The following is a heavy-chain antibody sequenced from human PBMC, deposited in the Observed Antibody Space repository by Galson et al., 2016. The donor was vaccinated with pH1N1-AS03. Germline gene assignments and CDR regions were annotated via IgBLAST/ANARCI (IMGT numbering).Heavy chain of an antibody. Sequence: SLRLSCAASGFTFSDYYMSWIRQAPGKGLEWVSCITSSGSTGTTIYYADSVKGRFTISRDNAKNSLYLQMNSLRAEDTAIYYCARGWHDFWSGYLVDPFDYWGQGALVTVSS. V-gene: IGHV3-11*01. D-gene: IGHD3-3*01. CDR3: ARGWHDFWSGYLVDPFDY. CDR2: ITSSGSTGTTI. CDR1: GFTFSDYY. J-gene: IGHJ4*02.